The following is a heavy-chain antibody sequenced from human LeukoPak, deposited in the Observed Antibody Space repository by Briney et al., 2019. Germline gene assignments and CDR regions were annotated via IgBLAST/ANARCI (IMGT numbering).Heavy chain of an antibody. CDR1: GFTFSSYA. Sequence: AGGSLRLSCAASGFTFSSYAMSWVRQAPGKGLEWVSSISGSGGSTNHADSVKGRFTISRDNFKNTLYVQMNSLRAEDTAVYYCAKKTYTSGWYPYDLWGQGTLVTVSS. D-gene: IGHD6-19*01. J-gene: IGHJ4*02. CDR2: ISGSGGST. CDR3: AKKTYTSGWYPYDL. V-gene: IGHV3-23*01.